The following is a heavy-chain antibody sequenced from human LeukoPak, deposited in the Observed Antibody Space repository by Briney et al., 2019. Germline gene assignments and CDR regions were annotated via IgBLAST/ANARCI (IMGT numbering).Heavy chain of an antibody. Sequence: PGGSLRLSCAASGFTFSNYAMSWVRQAPGKGLEWVANINQGGSVQYYMDSVKGRFTISRDDAKNSLYVQMNSLRDEDTAVYYCARVEYSGWNLEYWGQGTLVTVSS. J-gene: IGHJ4*02. CDR3: ARVEYSGWNLEY. V-gene: IGHV3-7*01. CDR2: INQGGSVQ. CDR1: GFTFSNYA. D-gene: IGHD5-12*01.